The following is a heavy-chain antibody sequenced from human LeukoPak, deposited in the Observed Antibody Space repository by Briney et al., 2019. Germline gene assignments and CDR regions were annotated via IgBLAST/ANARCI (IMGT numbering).Heavy chain of an antibody. D-gene: IGHD5-24*01. CDR3: VRESVEMATISPFDY. CDR1: GFTFSTHA. CDR2: ISGSGGST. J-gene: IGHJ4*02. Sequence: GGSLRLSCAASGFTFSTHAMSWVRQAPGKGLEWVSAISGSGGSTYYADSVKGRFTISRDNSKNTLYLQMNSLRAEDTALYYCVRESVEMATISPFDYWGQGTLVTVSS. V-gene: IGHV3-23*01.